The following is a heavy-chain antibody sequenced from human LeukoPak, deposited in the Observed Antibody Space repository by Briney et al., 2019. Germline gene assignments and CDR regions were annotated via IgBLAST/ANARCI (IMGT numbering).Heavy chain of an antibody. V-gene: IGHV4-34*01. CDR3: ARDYSRSRYYGSGSYPSFDP. D-gene: IGHD3-10*01. Sequence: SETLSLTCAVYGGSFSGYYWSWIRQPPGKGLEWIGSIYYSGSTYYNPSLKSRVTISVDTSKNQFSLKLSSVTAADTAVYYCARDYSRSRYYGSGSYPSFDPWGQGTLVTVSS. CDR1: GGSFSGYY. CDR2: IYYSGST. J-gene: IGHJ5*02.